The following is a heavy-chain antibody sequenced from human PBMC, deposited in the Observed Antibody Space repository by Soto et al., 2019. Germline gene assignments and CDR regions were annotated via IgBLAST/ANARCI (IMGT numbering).Heavy chain of an antibody. CDR2: IYYSGST. Sequence: QVQLQESRPGLVKPSQTLSLTCTVSGGSISSGDYYWSWIGQPPGKGLEWIGYIYYSGSTYYNSSLIRRVTISVVTSKNQFSLKLSSVTDADTAVYYCARVHLYDSSDQVFDYCGQGTLVAVSS. CDR1: GGSISSGDYY. V-gene: IGHV4-30-4*01. CDR3: ARVHLYDSSDQVFDY. J-gene: IGHJ4*02. D-gene: IGHD3-22*01.